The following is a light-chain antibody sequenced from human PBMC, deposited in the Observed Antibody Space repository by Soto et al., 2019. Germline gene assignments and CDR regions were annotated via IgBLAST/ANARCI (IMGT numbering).Light chain of an antibody. V-gene: IGLV2-8*01. CDR2: EVN. CDR1: SSDIGSYNY. CDR3: TSYAGSNNPVV. J-gene: IGLJ2*01. Sequence: QSALTQPPSASGSPGQSVTISCTGTSSDIGSYNYVSWYQQHPDKAPKLMIFEVNVRPSGVPDRFSGSKSGNTASLTVSGLQAEDEADYYCTSYAGSNNPVVFGGGTKLTVL.